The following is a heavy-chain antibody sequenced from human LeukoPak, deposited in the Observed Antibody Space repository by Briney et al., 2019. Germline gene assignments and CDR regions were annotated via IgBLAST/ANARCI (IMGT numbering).Heavy chain of an antibody. J-gene: IGHJ4*02. CDR2: ISGGGYST. V-gene: IGHV3-23*01. Sequence: GGSLRLSCAASGFTFSSYAMSWVRQAPGKGLEWVSGISGGGYSTYYADSVKGRFTISRDNSKNTLYLQMNSLRAEDTAVYYCAKEIAAAAGYFDYWGQGTLVTVSS. CDR1: GFTFSSYA. D-gene: IGHD6-13*01. CDR3: AKEIAAAAGYFDY.